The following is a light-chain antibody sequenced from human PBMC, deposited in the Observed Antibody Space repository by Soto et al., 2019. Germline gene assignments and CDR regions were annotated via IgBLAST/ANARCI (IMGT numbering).Light chain of an antibody. CDR1: QSVSSSY. Sequence: EIILTQSPGTLSLSPWERATLSCRASQSVSSSYLAWYQQKPGQTPRLLIYGASNRATGIPDRFSGSGSGTDFTLTISSLEPEDFAVYYCQQRSNWPPTFGQGTRLEIK. V-gene: IGKV3D-20*02. CDR3: QQRSNWPPT. J-gene: IGKJ5*01. CDR2: GAS.